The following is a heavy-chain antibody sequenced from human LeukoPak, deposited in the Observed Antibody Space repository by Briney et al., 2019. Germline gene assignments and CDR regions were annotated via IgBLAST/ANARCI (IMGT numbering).Heavy chain of an antibody. CDR1: GYTFTSYY. D-gene: IGHD6-13*01. Sequence: GASVKVSCKASGYTFTSYYMHWVRQAPGQGLGWMGIINPSSCGATYAQKFQGRVTMTRDTSSSTVYLELSSLRSEDTAVYYWARGYSSSWRDLFDYWGQGTLVTVSS. CDR2: INPSSCGA. J-gene: IGHJ4*02. CDR3: ARGYSSSWRDLFDY. V-gene: IGHV1-46*01.